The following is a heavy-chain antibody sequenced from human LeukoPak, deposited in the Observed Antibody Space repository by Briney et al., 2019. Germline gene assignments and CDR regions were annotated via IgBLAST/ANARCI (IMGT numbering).Heavy chain of an antibody. CDR1: GFTFSSYT. V-gene: IGHV3-64*01. J-gene: IGHJ4*02. CDR3: ARWRHSSGYYYDD. CDR2: ISSNGGST. D-gene: IGHD3-22*01. Sequence: GGSLRLSCSASGFTFSSYTMHWVRQAPGKGLEYVSAISSNGGSTYYENSVKGRFTISRDNSKNTLYLQMGSLRAEDMAVYYCARWRHSSGYYYDDWGQGTLVTVSS.